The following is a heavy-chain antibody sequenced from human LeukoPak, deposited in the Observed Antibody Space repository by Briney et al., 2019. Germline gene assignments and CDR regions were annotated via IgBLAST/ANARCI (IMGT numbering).Heavy chain of an antibody. CDR2: IYRSGST. CDR3: ARSRSGVLRGYYMDV. D-gene: IGHD3-10*01. V-gene: IGHV4-4*09. J-gene: IGHJ6*03. Sequence: SETLSLTCTVSGGSISNYNGSWIRQPPGKGREGMGYIYRSGSTHYNPSLNSGVTISVDTFKNQFSLKLTSVTAADTAVYYCARSRSGVLRGYYMDVWGNGTTVTVSS. CDR1: GGSISNYN.